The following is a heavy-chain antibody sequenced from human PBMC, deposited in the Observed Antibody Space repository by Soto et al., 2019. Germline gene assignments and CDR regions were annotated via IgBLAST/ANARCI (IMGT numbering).Heavy chain of an antibody. CDR2: IIPIFGTA. J-gene: IGHJ5*02. D-gene: IGHD2-15*01. Sequence: QVQLVQSGAEVKKPGSSVKVSCKASGGTFSSYAISWVRQAPGQGLEWMGGIIPIFGTANYAQKFQGRVTIIADESTSTAYMELSSLRSEDTAVYYCAREGVGYCSGGSCENWFDPWGQGTLVTVSS. V-gene: IGHV1-69*01. CDR3: AREGVGYCSGGSCENWFDP. CDR1: GGTFSSYA.